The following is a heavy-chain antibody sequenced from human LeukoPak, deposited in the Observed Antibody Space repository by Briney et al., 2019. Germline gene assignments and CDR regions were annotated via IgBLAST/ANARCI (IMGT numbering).Heavy chain of an antibody. D-gene: IGHD2-8*02. CDR3: ATRSPPLYC. CDR1: GFTFSSYG. V-gene: IGHV3-33*08. J-gene: IGHJ4*02. CDR2: IWNDGSNK. Sequence: GGSLRLSCAASGFTFSSYGMHWVRQAPGKGLEWVAVIWNDGSNKYYADSVKGRFTISRDSSKNTVYLQMNSLRAEDTAVYYCATRSPPLYCGGRETLVPVSS.